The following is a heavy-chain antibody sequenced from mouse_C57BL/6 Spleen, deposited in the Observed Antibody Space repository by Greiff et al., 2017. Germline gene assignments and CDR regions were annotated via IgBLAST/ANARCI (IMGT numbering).Heavy chain of an antibody. CDR1: GYAFTNYL. CDR2: INPGSGGT. J-gene: IGHJ3*01. D-gene: IGHD2-3*01. CDR3: AVYDGYSGWFAY. V-gene: IGHV1-54*01. Sequence: VMLVESGAELVRPGTSVKVSCKASGYAFTNYLIEWVKQRPGQGLEWIGVINPGSGGTNYNEKFKGKATLTADKSSSTAYMQLSSLTSEDSAVYFCAVYDGYSGWFAYWGQGTLVTVSA.